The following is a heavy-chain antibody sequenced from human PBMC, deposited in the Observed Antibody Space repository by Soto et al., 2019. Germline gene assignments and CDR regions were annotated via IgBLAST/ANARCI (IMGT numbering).Heavy chain of an antibody. Sequence: QVQLVQSGAEVERPGASLKVSCKASGYTFTAFAMHCVRQAPGQRPEWMGWLNTGNGDTKYSQMFHGKIAITRDTPASTLCLELICLTAADTVVYYCARDTCMNGVCGMDVWGRGTTVTVSS. D-gene: IGHD2-8*01. CDR2: LNTGNGDT. CDR3: ARDTCMNGVCGMDV. J-gene: IGHJ6*02. V-gene: IGHV1-3*04. CDR1: GYTFTAFA.